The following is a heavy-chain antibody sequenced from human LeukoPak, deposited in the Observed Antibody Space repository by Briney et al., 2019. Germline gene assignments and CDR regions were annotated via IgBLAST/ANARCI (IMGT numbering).Heavy chain of an antibody. Sequence: PSETLSLTCAVYGGSFSGYYWSWIRQPPGKGLEWIGYIYDSGSANYNPSLKSRVTISVDTSKNQFSLKVKSVTAADTAVYYCARQHRGTTSSYYGMDVWGQGTTVTVSS. CDR3: ARQHRGTTSSYYGMDV. CDR2: IYDSGSA. CDR1: GGSFSGYY. V-gene: IGHV4-59*08. J-gene: IGHJ6*02. D-gene: IGHD4-17*01.